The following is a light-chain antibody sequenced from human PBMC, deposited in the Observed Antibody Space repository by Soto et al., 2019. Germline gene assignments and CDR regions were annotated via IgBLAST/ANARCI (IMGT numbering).Light chain of an antibody. CDR2: GAS. Sequence: EIVLTQSPATLSASPGERATLSCRSSQSVRGNLAWYQQKPGQAPRLLIYGASTRATGIPDRFSGSGSGTDFTLTISRLEPEDSAAYYCQQYGSSPTWTFGQGTTVDIK. V-gene: IGKV3-20*01. CDR3: QQYGSSPTWT. J-gene: IGKJ1*01. CDR1: QSVRGN.